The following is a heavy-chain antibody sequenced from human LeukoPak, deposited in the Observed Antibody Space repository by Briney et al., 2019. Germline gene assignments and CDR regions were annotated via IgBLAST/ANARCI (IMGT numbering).Heavy chain of an antibody. CDR3: ARSNFGGNVHFDY. CDR1: GYTFTGYY. Sequence: GASVKVSCKASGYTFTGYYMHWVRQAPGQGLEWMGWINPNSGGTNYAQKFQGRVTMTRDTSISTAYMELSRLRSDDTAVYYCARSNFGGNVHFDYWGQGTLVTVSS. CDR2: INPNSGGT. D-gene: IGHD4-23*01. J-gene: IGHJ4*02. V-gene: IGHV1-2*02.